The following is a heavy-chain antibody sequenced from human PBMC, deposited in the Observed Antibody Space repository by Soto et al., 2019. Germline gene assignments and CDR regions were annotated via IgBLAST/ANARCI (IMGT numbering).Heavy chain of an antibody. CDR1: GFTVSSNY. J-gene: IGHJ6*03. Sequence: EVQLVESGGGLVQPGGSLRLSCAASGFTVSSNYMSWVRQAPGKGLEWVSVIYSGGSTYYADSVKGRFTISRHNSKNTLYLQMNSLRAEDTAVYYCARGAYSGYDYYYYYMDVCGKGTTVTVSS. CDR2: IYSGGST. CDR3: ARGAYSGYDYYYYYMDV. V-gene: IGHV3-53*04. D-gene: IGHD5-12*01.